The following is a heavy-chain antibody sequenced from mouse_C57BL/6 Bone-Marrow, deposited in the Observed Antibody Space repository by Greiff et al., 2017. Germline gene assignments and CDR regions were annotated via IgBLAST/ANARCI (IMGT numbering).Heavy chain of an antibody. D-gene: IGHD2-2*01. V-gene: IGHV1-82*01. CDR2: IYPGDGDT. J-gene: IGHJ3*01. Sequence: QVQLQQSGPELVKPGASVKISCKASGYAFSSSWMNWVKQRPGKGREWIGRIYPGDGDTNYNGKFKGKATLTADKSSSTAYMQLSSLTSEDSAVYFCARGGYDAWFAYWGQGTLVTVSA. CDR3: ARGGYDAWFAY. CDR1: GYAFSSSW.